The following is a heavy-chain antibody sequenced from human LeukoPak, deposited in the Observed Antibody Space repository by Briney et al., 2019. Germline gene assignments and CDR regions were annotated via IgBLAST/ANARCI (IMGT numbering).Heavy chain of an antibody. V-gene: IGHV4-39*07. Sequence: SETLSLTCAVSDGSITSNYYWGWIRQPPGKGLEWIGSISYSGSTHYNLSLKSRVTISVDTSKTQFSLKLSSVTAADTAVYYWARASYYDSSGYHEAFDYWGQGTLVTVSS. CDR1: DGSITSNYY. CDR3: ARASYYDSSGYHEAFDY. J-gene: IGHJ4*02. CDR2: ISYSGST. D-gene: IGHD3-22*01.